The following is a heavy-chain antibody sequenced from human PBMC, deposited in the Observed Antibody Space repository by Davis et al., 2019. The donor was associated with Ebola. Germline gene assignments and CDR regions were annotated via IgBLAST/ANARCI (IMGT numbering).Heavy chain of an antibody. CDR1: GGTFSSYA. CDR3: AREGGNVDTAMV. Sequence: SVKVSCKASGGTFSSYAISWVRQAPGQGLEWMGGIIPIFGTANYAQKFQGRVTITADESTSTAYMELSSLRSEDTAVYYCAREGGNVDTAMVWGQGTLVTVSS. J-gene: IGHJ4*02. D-gene: IGHD5-18*01. CDR2: IIPIFGTA. V-gene: IGHV1-69*13.